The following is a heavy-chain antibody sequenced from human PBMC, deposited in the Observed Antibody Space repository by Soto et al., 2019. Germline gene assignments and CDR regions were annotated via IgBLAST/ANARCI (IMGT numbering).Heavy chain of an antibody. CDR3: ARSAPPIDY. Sequence: ASVTVSCKASGYTFTSCGISWVRQAPGQGLEWMGWISAYNGNTNYAQKFQGRVTITRDTSASTAYMELSSLRSEDTAVYYCARSAPPIDYWGQGTLVTVSS. J-gene: IGHJ4*02. V-gene: IGHV1-18*01. CDR1: GYTFTSCG. CDR2: ISAYNGNT.